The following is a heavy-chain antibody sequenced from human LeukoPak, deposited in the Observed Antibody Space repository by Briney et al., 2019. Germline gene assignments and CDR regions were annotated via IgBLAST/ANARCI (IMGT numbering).Heavy chain of an antibody. J-gene: IGHJ4*02. CDR3: ARGPQGYYFDY. V-gene: IGHV1-46*01. CDR2: INPSGGST. CDR1: GGTFSRFT. Sequence: GASVTVSFTASGGTFSRFTISWVRQAPGQGLEWMGIINPSGGSTSYAQKFQGRVTMTRDTSTSTVYMELSSLRSEDTAVYYCARGPQGYYFDYWGQGTLVTVSS.